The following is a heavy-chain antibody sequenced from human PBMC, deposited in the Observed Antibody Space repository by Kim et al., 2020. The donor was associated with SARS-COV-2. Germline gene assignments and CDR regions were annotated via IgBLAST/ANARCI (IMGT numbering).Heavy chain of an antibody. CDR2: ISAYNGNT. V-gene: IGHV1-18*01. Sequence: ASVKVSYKASGYTFTSYGISWVRQAPGQGLEWMGWISAYNGNTNYAQKLQGRVTMTTDTSTSTAYMELRSLRSDDTAVYYCARDHGEWELLRSDYWGQGTLVTVSS. D-gene: IGHD1-26*01. CDR3: ARDHGEWELLRSDY. J-gene: IGHJ4*02. CDR1: GYTFTSYG.